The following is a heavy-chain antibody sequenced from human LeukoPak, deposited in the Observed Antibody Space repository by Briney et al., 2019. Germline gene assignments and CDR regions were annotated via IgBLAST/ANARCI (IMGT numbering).Heavy chain of an antibody. D-gene: IGHD3-10*01. CDR3: ARDLPVYYYGSGSYSGYYGMDV. CDR2: ISSSGSTI. Sequence: PGGSLRLFCAASGFTFSSYEMNWVRQAPGKGLEWGSYISSSGSTIYYADSVKGRFTISRDNAKNSLYLQMNSLRAEDTAVYYCARDLPVYYYGSGSYSGYYGMDVWGKGTTVTVSS. J-gene: IGHJ6*04. CDR1: GFTFSSYE. V-gene: IGHV3-48*03.